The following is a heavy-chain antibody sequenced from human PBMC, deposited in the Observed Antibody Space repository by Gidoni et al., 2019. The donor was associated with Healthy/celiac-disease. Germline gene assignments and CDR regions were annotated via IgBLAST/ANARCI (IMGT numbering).Heavy chain of an antibody. Sequence: QLQLQESGSGLVKPSQTLSLTCAVSGGSISSGGYSWSWIRQPPVKGLEWIGYIYHSGRTYYNPSLKSRVTISVDRSKTQFSLKLSFVTAADTAVYYCARGTHYYDSSGRRPYAFDIWGQGTMVTVSS. V-gene: IGHV4-30-2*01. CDR3: ARGTHYYDSSGRRPYAFDI. CDR1: GGSISSGGYS. CDR2: IYHSGRT. D-gene: IGHD3-22*01. J-gene: IGHJ3*02.